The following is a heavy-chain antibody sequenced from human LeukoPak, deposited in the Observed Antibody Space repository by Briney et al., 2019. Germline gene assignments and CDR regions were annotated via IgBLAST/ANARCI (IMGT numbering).Heavy chain of an antibody. CDR1: GFTFSSYA. D-gene: IGHD3-3*01. CDR2: ISGSGGST. CDR3: AKDHDFWSGYPYYFDY. J-gene: IGHJ4*02. V-gene: IGHV3-23*01. Sequence: GGSLRLSCAASGFTFSSYAMSWVRQAPGKGLEWVSAISGSGGSTYYADSVKGRFTISRDNSKNTLYPQMNSLRAEDTAVYYCAKDHDFWSGYPYYFDYWGQGTLVTVSS.